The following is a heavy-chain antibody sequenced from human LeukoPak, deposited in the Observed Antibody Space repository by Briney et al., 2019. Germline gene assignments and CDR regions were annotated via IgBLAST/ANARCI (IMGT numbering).Heavy chain of an antibody. V-gene: IGHV3-23*01. CDR3: AKRCRCPSGLSSWFDP. J-gene: IGHJ5*02. D-gene: IGHD6-6*01. CDR2: LSGSGDGQ. Sequence: PGGSLRLSCSASGFTITNYGMSWVRQAPGKGLEWVSGLSGSGDGQFYADSVEGRFTISRDISKNMWYLQMDSLRAEDTAVYYCAKRCRCPSGLSSWFDPRGQGTLVAVSS. CDR1: GFTITNYG.